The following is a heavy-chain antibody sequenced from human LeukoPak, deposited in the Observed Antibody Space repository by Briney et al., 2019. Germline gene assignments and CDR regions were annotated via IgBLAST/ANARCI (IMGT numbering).Heavy chain of an antibody. D-gene: IGHD1-7*01. CDR1: GFTFSSYT. CDR3: ALYNWNSRRDLDY. CDR2: ISGSGGST. J-gene: IGHJ4*02. V-gene: IGHV3-23*01. Sequence: GGSLRLSCAASGFTFSSYTMTWVRQASGKGLEWVSAISGSGGSTYYADSVKGRFTISRDNSKNTLYLQMNSLRAEDTAVYYCALYNWNSRRDLDYWGQGTLVTVSS.